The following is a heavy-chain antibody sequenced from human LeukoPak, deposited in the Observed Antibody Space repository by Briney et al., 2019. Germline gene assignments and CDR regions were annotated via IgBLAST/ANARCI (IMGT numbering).Heavy chain of an antibody. J-gene: IGHJ3*02. Sequence: PGESLKISCKGSGYSFTSYWIGWVRQMPGKGLEWMGIIYPGDSDTRYSPSFQGQVTISADKSISTAYLQWSSLKASDTAMYYCARVNNGSYWVGAFDIWGQGTMVTVSS. CDR2: IYPGDSDT. CDR1: GYSFTSYW. CDR3: ARVNNGSYWVGAFDI. D-gene: IGHD1-26*01. V-gene: IGHV5-51*03.